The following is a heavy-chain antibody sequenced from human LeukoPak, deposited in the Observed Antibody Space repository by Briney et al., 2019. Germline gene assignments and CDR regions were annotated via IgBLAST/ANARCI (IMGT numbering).Heavy chain of an antibody. CDR3: AREIKWELRNWFDH. Sequence: SETLSLTCTVSGDSISSNYWSWIRQPPGKGLEWIGYIYYTGSTNYNPSLKSRVTISVDTSKNQFSLKLSSVTAADTAVYYCAREIKWELRNWFDHWGQGTLVTVSS. CDR2: IYYTGST. CDR1: GDSISSNY. V-gene: IGHV4-59*01. J-gene: IGHJ5*02. D-gene: IGHD1-26*01.